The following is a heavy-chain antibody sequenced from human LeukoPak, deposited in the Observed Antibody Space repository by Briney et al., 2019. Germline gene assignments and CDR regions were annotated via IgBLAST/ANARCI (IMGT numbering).Heavy chain of an antibody. V-gene: IGHV4-59*01. CDR1: GGSISSYY. Sequence: KPSETLSFSCTVSGGSISSYYWSWIRQPPGKGLEWIGNIYNSGGTNYNPSLKSRVTTSVDTSKNQFSLKLTSVTAADTAVYYCARYRGNSNGGFDPWGQGTMVTVSS. J-gene: IGHJ5*01. D-gene: IGHD4-23*01. CDR2: IYNSGGT. CDR3: ARYRGNSNGGFDP.